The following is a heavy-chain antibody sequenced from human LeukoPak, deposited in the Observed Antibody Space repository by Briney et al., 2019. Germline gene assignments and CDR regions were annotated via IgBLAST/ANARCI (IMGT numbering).Heavy chain of an antibody. CDR2: INYSGST. CDR1: GGSISSRSNY. D-gene: IGHD4-17*01. J-gene: IGHJ4*02. Sequence: PSETLSLTCTVSGGSISSRSNYWGWIRQSPGKGLEWIGSINYSGSTSYNPSLKSRVTLSVDTSKNHFSLNLTSVSAADTAVFYCARHGPFYGTAFYFDSWGQGTLVTVSS. CDR3: ARHGPFYGTAFYFDS. V-gene: IGHV4-39*01.